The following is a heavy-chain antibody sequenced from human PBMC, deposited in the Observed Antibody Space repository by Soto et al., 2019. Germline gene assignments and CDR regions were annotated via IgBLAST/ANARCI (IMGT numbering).Heavy chain of an antibody. CDR1: GGSITSSSYY. D-gene: IGHD4-17*01. J-gene: IGHJ4*02. CDR3: ARQRTTVVTQAYFDH. CDR2: IYYSGRS. Sequence: SEALSLTCTVSGGSITSSSYYWGWIRQPPGKGLEWIGGIYYSGRSYYNPSLKSRVTMSVDTSKNQFSLTLNSVTAADAAVYYCARQRTTVVTQAYFDHWGQGTLVTVSS. V-gene: IGHV4-39*01.